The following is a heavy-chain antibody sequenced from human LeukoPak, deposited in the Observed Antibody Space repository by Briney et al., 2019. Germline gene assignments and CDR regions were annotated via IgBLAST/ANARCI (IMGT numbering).Heavy chain of an antibody. CDR1: GGSISSYY. V-gene: IGHV4-59*01. J-gene: IGHJ3*02. D-gene: IGHD5-18*01. CDR3: ARDGYSYGYGAFDI. Sequence: SETLSLTCTVSGGSISSYYWSWIRQPPGKGLEWIGYIYYSGSTYYNPSLKSRVTISVDTSKNQFSLKLSSATTADTAVYYCARDGYSYGYGAFDIWGQGTMVTVSS. CDR2: IYYSGST.